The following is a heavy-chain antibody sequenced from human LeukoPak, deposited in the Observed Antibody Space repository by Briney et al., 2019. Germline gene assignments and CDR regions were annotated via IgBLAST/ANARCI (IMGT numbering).Heavy chain of an antibody. J-gene: IGHJ4*02. CDR1: GFTFSSYS. D-gene: IGHD3-9*01. Sequence: GGSLRLSCAASGFTFSSYSMNWVRQAPGKGLEWVSYISSSSSTIYYADSVKGRFTISRDNAKNSLYLQMNSLRAEDTAVYYCMGFYNSGTSAVDYWGQGTLVTVSS. CDR3: MGFYNSGTSAVDY. V-gene: IGHV3-48*04. CDR2: ISSSSSTI.